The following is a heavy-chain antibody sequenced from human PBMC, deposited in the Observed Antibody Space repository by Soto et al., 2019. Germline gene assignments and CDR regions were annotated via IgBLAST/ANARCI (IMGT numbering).Heavy chain of an antibody. V-gene: IGHV1-69*06. CDR3: ATPSPPYYYDSSGYYRFDY. CDR2: IIPIFGTA. Sequence: SVEVSCKASGGTFSSYALSWVLQVPRQGPEWMGGIIPIFGTADYAQKFQGRITIKADKSTSTAYVELSSLRSEDTAVYYCATPSPPYYYDSSGYYRFDYWGLGTLVTVSS. CDR1: GGTFSSYA. D-gene: IGHD3-22*01. J-gene: IGHJ4*02.